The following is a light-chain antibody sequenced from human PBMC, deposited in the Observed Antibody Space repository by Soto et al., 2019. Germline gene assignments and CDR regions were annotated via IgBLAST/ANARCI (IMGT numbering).Light chain of an antibody. CDR2: GAS. J-gene: IGKJ4*01. CDR3: QQYGSSPLT. Sequence: EMGLTQSPGTLSLSPGERATLSCRASQSLSSNYLAWYQQKFGQAPRLLIYGASSRATGIPDRFSGSGSGTDFTLTISRLEPEDFAVYYCQQYGSSPLTFGGGTKVEIK. CDR1: QSLSSNY. V-gene: IGKV3-20*01.